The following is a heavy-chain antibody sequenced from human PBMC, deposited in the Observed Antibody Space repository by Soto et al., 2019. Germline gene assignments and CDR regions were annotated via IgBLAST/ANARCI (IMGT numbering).Heavy chain of an antibody. V-gene: IGHV1-69*12. CDR2: IIPIYGTA. CDR1: GGTFSSYA. J-gene: IGHJ6*02. CDR3: ARHVPAAGYYYGMDV. D-gene: IGHD2-2*01. Sequence: QVQLVQSGAEVKKPGSSVKVSCKASGGTFSSYAISRVRQAPGQGLEWMGGIIPIYGTADYAQEFQGRVTITADESTCTAYMELSSLRSEYTAVYFCARHVPAAGYYYGMDVWVQWTTVTVSS.